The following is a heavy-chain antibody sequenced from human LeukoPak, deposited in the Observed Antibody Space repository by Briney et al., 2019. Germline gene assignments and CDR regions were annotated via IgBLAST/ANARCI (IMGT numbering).Heavy chain of an antibody. D-gene: IGHD1-26*01. J-gene: IGHJ6*02. CDR3: AKDLQWGDYYYGMDV. CDR1: GFTFSTYA. Sequence: QPGGSLRLSCAASGFTFSTYAMCWVRQAPGKGLEWVSAISGSGGSTYHADSVKGRFTISRDNSKNTLYLQMNSLRAEDTAVYYCAKDLQWGDYYYGMDVWGQGTTVTVSS. V-gene: IGHV3-23*01. CDR2: ISGSGGST.